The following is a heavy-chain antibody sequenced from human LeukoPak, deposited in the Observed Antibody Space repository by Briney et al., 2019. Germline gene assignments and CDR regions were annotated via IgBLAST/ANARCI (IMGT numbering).Heavy chain of an antibody. D-gene: IGHD5/OR15-5a*01. CDR3: ATLVSTRYYFDY. V-gene: IGHV4-34*01. J-gene: IGHJ4*02. CDR2: IYHSGIT. CDR1: GGSFSGYY. Sequence: SETLSLTCAVYGGSFSGYYWGWIRQPPGKGLEWIGNIYHSGITYYSHFNSSLKSRVTISIDTSKNQFSLRLTSVTAADTAVYFCATLVSTRYYFDYWGQGTLVTVSS.